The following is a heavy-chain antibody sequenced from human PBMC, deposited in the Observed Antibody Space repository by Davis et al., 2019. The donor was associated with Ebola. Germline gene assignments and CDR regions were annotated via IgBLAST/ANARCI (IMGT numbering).Heavy chain of an antibody. CDR2: INTKNGNP. CDR3: ARRMDCSGDSCYCLQH. J-gene: IGHJ1*01. D-gene: IGHD2-15*01. Sequence: ASVQVSCNASGYTFAYYAMNRVRQAPGQGLEWMGWINTKNGNPTYAQGFTGRLVFSLDTSVSTAYLEVSSLKAEDTAVYYCARRMDCSGDSCYCLQHWGQGTLVTVSS. CDR1: GYTFAYYA. V-gene: IGHV7-4-1*02.